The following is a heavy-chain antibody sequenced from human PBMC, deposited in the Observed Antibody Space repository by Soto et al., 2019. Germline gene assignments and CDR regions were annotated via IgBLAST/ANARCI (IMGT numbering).Heavy chain of an antibody. CDR2: INHSGST. J-gene: IGHJ4*02. V-gene: IGHV4-34*01. Sequence: QVQLQQWGAGLLKPSETLSLTCAVYGGSFSGYYWSWIRQPPGKGLEWIGEINHSGSTNYNPSLKSRVTISVDTSKNQCSLELSSVTAADTAVYYCARRLVITYKAFDYWGQGTLVTVSS. D-gene: IGHD3-22*01. CDR1: GGSFSGYY. CDR3: ARRLVITYKAFDY.